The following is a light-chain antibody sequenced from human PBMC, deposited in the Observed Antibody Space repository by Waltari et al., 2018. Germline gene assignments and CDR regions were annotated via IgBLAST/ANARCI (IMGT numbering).Light chain of an antibody. V-gene: IGKV3-20*01. CDR3: QQYVSLPAT. CDR2: GAS. CDR1: QSVSKY. J-gene: IGKJ1*01. Sequence: EIVLTQSPGTLSLSPGDRAILSCRASQSVSKYLVWYQQKPGQAPTLLIYGASSRATGIPDRFSGSGSGTDFSLTIRRLEPEDFAVYYCQQYVSLPATFGQGTKVEIE.